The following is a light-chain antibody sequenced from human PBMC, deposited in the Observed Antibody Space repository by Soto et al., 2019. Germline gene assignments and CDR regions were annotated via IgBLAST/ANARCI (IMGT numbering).Light chain of an antibody. CDR3: QQYTTYWT. CDR2: DAS. V-gene: IGKV1-5*01. J-gene: IGKJ1*01. CDR1: QGISRW. Sequence: DIQMTQSPSTLSASLGDRFTITCRASQGISRWLAWYQQRPGKAPKLLIYDASTLHSGVSSRFSGSGSGTEFTLTISSLQPNDSATYYCQQYTTYWTFGQGTKVDI.